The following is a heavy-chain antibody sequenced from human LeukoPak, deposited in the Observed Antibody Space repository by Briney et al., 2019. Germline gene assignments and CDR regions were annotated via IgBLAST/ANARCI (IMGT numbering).Heavy chain of an antibody. CDR2: IYAGGDT. D-gene: IGHD6-19*01. CDR1: GFTVSSNY. J-gene: IGHJ4*02. Sequence: GGSLRLSCAASGFTVSSNYMSWVRQAPGKGLEWVSVIYAGGDTYYADSVKGRFTISRDNSKNTLYLQMNSLRAEDTAVYYCARSGSGWFDFWGQGTLVTVSS. V-gene: IGHV3-53*01. CDR3: ARSGSGWFDF.